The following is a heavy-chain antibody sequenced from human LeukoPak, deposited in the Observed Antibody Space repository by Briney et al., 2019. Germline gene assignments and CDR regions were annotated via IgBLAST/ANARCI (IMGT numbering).Heavy chain of an antibody. CDR2: IRNKAYGGTT. CDR1: GFSFGDYG. J-gene: IGHJ4*02. V-gene: IGHV3-49*03. CDR3: ATTGITGTEINY. Sequence: GGSLRLSCTASGFSFGDYGVSWFRQAPGKGLEWVGFIRNKAYGGTTEYAAAVKGRFTISRDDSKNTVYLQMNSLRTEDTAVYYCATTGITGTEINYWGQGTLVTVSS. D-gene: IGHD1/OR15-1a*01.